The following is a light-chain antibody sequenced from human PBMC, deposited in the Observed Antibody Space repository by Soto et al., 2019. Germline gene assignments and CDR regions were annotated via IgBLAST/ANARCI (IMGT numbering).Light chain of an antibody. V-gene: IGKV3-20*01. Sequence: ESMLTQSPGTLSLSPGERATLSCRASQSVSTRYLAWYQQKPGQAPRLLIYGASIRATGIPDRFSGSGSGTDFTLTISRLEPEDFAVYYCHHFGSSPPAFTFGQGTKREI. J-gene: IGKJ2*01. CDR3: HHFGSSPPAFT. CDR1: QSVSTRY. CDR2: GAS.